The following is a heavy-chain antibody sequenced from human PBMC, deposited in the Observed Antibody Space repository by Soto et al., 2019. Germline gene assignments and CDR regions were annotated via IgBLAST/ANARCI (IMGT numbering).Heavy chain of an antibody. D-gene: IGHD6-19*01. J-gene: IGHJ6*02. V-gene: IGHV1-18*01. CDR1: GYTFSNYG. CDR3: SRFIMVGGWFDPNYYHGMDV. CDR2: ISGYNGNT. Sequence: QVQLVQSGAEVKKPGASVTVSCKTSGYTFSNYGINWVRQAPGQGREWMGWISGYNGNTNYAQTGQGRVTMSTDTSTGKVYMELRSLKSDDTAIYYCSRFIMVGGWFDPNYYHGMDVWGQGTTVTVSS.